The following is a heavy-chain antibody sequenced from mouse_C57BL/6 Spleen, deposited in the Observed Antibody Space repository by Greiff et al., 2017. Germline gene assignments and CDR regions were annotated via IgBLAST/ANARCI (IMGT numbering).Heavy chain of an antibody. CDR2: ISDGGSYT. D-gene: IGHD2-4*01. Sequence: EVKLVASGGGLVKPGGSLKLSCAASGFTFSSYAMSWVRQTPEKRLEWVATISDGGSYTYYPDNVKGRFTISRDNAKNNLYLQMSHLKSEDTAMYYCAKSEYYDYDVWYFDVWGTGTTVTVSS. J-gene: IGHJ1*03. CDR3: AKSEYYDYDVWYFDV. CDR1: GFTFSSYA. V-gene: IGHV5-4*03.